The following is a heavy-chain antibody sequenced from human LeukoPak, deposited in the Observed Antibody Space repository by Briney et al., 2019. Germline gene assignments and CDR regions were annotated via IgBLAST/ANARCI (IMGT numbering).Heavy chain of an antibody. CDR3: ASMYNWKDVY. V-gene: IGHV4-39*01. CDR1: GGSISSSSYY. D-gene: IGHD1-20*01. J-gene: IGHJ4*02. CDR2: IYYSGST. Sequence: TSETLSLTCTVSGGSISSSSYYWGWIRQPPGKGLEWIGSIYYSGSTYYNPSLKRRVTISVDTSKNQFSLKLSSVTAADTAVYYCASMYNWKDVYWGQGTLVTVSS.